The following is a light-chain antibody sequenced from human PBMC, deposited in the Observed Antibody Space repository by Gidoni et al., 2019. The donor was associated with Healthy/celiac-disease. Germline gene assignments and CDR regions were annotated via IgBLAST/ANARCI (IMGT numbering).Light chain of an antibody. V-gene: IGKV3-20*01. CDR2: GAS. J-gene: IGKJ3*01. CDR1: QSVSSSY. Sequence: IVLTQSPGPLSLSPGERATLSCRASQSVSSSYLAWYQQKPGQAPRRLIYGASSRATGIPDRFSGSGSGTDFTLTISRLEPEDFAVYYCQQDGSSPEFTFGPGTKVDIK. CDR3: QQDGSSPEFT.